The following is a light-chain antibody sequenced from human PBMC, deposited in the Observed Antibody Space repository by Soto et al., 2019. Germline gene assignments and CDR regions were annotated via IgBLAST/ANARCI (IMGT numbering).Light chain of an antibody. Sequence: QSALTQPASVSGSPGQSITISCTGTSSDVGGYNYVSWYQQHPGKAPQLMIYEVSNRPSGVSNRCSGSKSGNTASLTISGLHAEDEADYYCCSYTSSSTWVFGGGTKVTVL. CDR1: SSDVGGYNY. CDR3: CSYTSSSTWV. J-gene: IGLJ3*02. V-gene: IGLV2-14*01. CDR2: EVS.